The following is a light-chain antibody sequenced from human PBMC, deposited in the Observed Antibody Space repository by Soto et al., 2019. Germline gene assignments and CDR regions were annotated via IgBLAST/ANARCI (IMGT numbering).Light chain of an antibody. Sequence: QSALTQPPSVSGGPGQRVTISCTGSSSNIGAGYDVHWYQQLPGTAPKLLIYDNSNRPSGVPDRFSGSKSGTSASLAITGLQAEDEADYYCQSYDRSLRGSRVFGTGTKVTVL. J-gene: IGLJ1*01. V-gene: IGLV1-40*01. CDR1: SSNIGAGYD. CDR3: QSYDRSLRGSRV. CDR2: DNS.